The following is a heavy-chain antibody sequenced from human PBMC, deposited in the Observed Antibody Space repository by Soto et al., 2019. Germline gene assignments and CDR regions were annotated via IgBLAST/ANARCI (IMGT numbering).Heavy chain of an antibody. V-gene: IGHV3-33*01. J-gene: IGHJ6*02. CDR1: GFTFSSYG. CDR3: ATGDYGSGSYHYYYYGMDV. D-gene: IGHD3-10*01. CDR2: IWYDGSNK. Sequence: GGSLRLSCAASGFTFSSYGMHWVRQAPGKGLEWVAVIWYDGSNKYYADSVKGRFPISRDNSKNTLYLQMNSLRAEDTAVYYCATGDYGSGSYHYYYYGMDVWGQGTTVTVSS.